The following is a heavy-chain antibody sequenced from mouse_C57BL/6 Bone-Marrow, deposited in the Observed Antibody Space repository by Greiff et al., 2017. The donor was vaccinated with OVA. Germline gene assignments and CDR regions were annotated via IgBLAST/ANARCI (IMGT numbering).Heavy chain of an antibody. Sequence: QVQLKQSGAELVRPGASVTLSCKASGYTFTDYEMHWVKQTPVHGLEWIGAIDPETGGTAYNQKFKGKAILTADKSSSTAYMELRSLTSEDSAVYYCTRGEDYGSREYYFDYWGQGTTLTVSS. D-gene: IGHD1-1*01. CDR3: TRGEDYGSREYYFDY. CDR2: IDPETGGT. CDR1: GYTFTDYE. J-gene: IGHJ2*01. V-gene: IGHV1-15*01.